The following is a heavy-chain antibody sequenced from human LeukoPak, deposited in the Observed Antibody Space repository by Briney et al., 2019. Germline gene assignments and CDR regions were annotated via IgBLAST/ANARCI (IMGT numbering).Heavy chain of an antibody. CDR3: ARDYDYGDYPGY. V-gene: IGHV3-23*01. CDR1: GFTFNNYA. J-gene: IGHJ4*02. Sequence: GGSLRLSCAASGFTFNNYAMNWVRQAPGKGLEWVSAISGSGDSTYYADSVKGRFTISRDNSKNTLYLQMNSLRAEDTALYYCARDYDYGDYPGYWGQGTLVTVSS. CDR2: ISGSGDST. D-gene: IGHD4-17*01.